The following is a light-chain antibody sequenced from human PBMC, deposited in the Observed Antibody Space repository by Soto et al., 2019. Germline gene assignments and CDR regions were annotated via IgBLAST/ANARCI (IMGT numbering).Light chain of an antibody. Sequence: QSVLTQPASVSGSPGQSITISCTGTSSDVGGYNYVSWYQHHPGKAPKLMIYDVSNRPSGVSNRFSGSKSGNTASLTISGIQAEDEADYYCSSYTSSSTLVFGGGTKLTVL. V-gene: IGLV2-14*03. J-gene: IGLJ2*01. CDR3: SSYTSSSTLV. CDR1: SSDVGGYNY. CDR2: DVS.